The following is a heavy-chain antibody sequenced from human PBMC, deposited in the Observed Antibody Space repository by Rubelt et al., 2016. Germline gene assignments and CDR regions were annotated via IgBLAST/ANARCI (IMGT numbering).Heavy chain of an antibody. D-gene: IGHD3-10*01. CDR1: GFTFTDAW. CDR2: VKSKTDGGTV. V-gene: IGHV3-15*01. Sequence: EVQLVESGGGLVQPGGSLRLSCAASGFTFTDAWMSWVRQAPGKGLEWVGRVKSKTDGGTVDYAAPVKGRFTISRDDSKNTLYLQMNSLITEDTAVYYCRKGSDLWGQGTLVTVSS. J-gene: IGHJ5*02. CDR3: RKGSDL.